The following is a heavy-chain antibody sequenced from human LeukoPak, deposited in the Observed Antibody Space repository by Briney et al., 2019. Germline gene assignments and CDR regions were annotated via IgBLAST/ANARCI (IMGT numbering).Heavy chain of an antibody. CDR1: GFTFSNAW. CDR3: TTRAGYYRSFDY. J-gene: IGHJ4*02. Sequence: PGGSLRLSCAASGFTFSNAWMSWVRQAPGKGLEWVGRIKSKIDGGTTDYAAPVKGRFTISRDDSKNTLYLQMNSLKTEDTAVYYCTTRAGYYRSFDYWGQGTLVTVSS. CDR2: IKSKIDGGTT. V-gene: IGHV3-15*01. D-gene: IGHD3-22*01.